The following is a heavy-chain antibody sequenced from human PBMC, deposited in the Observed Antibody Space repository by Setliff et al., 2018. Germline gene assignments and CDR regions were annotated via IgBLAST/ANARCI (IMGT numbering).Heavy chain of an antibody. CDR2: IIPMFGPP. CDR1: GDTFNNYA. V-gene: IGHV1-69*13. D-gene: IGHD2-21*01. J-gene: IGHJ4*02. Sequence: SVKVSCKTSGDTFNNYAITWVRQAPGQGPEWMGGIIPMFGPPTYAQQFQGRVTIAADELSGMVYMELSSLTSEDTAVYFCVCGHRSQATSDFWGQGTLVTVSS. CDR3: VCGHRSQATSDF.